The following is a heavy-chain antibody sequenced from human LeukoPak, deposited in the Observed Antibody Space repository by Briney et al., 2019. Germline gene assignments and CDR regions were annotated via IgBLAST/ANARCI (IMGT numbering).Heavy chain of an antibody. J-gene: IGHJ6*02. CDR3: AREKGGSAQYGMDV. D-gene: IGHD3-10*01. CDR2: IYYSGST. V-gene: IGHV4-59*11. CDR1: GASIGSQY. Sequence: SETLSPTCTVSGASIGSQYWSWTRQPPGKGLEWIAGYIYYSGSTNYNPSLKSRVTISVDSSKNQFSLKLRSVTAADTAAYYCAREKGGSAQYGMDVWGQGTTVTVSS.